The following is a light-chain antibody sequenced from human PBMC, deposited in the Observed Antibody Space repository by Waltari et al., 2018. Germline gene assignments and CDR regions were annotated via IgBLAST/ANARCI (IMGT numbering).Light chain of an antibody. J-gene: IGKJ4*01. V-gene: IGKV1-33*01. Sequence: DIQMTQIPSPLSPSVGDRVTITCQASQGVTKYVNGYQQKPGEAPNLLIYGASNLETGVPSRFSGSGFGTDFSFTISSLQPEDVGTYFCQQYDNLPVTFGGGTKVEIK. CDR1: QGVTKY. CDR2: GAS. CDR3: QQYDNLPVT.